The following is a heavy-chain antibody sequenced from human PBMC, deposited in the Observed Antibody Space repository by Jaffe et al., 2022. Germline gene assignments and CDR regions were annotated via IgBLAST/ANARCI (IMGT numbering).Heavy chain of an antibody. D-gene: IGHD3-10*01. V-gene: IGHV3-23*01. CDR1: GFTFNNYG. Sequence: EVQLLESGGGLVQPGGSLRLSCVASGFTFNNYGVTWVRQAPGKGLEWVSGISSNVATTYYADSVKGRFSISRDNSRNTLYLQMSSLRAEDTAVYYCARWSLVQGVIRHYFDYWGQGVLVTVSS. CDR2: ISSNVATT. J-gene: IGHJ4*02. CDR3: ARWSLVQGVIRHYFDY.